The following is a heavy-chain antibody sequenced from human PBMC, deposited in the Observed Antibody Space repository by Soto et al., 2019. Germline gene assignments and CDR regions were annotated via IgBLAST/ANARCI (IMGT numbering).Heavy chain of an antibody. V-gene: IGHV1-46*01. J-gene: IGHJ4*02. CDR1: GYTFTTHY. CDR2: IDPRSGSA. D-gene: IGHD2-21*01. CDR3: ARGYVVAIDY. Sequence: ASVKVSCKASGYTFTTHYIHWVRQAPGQGPEWMGIIDPRSGSAGYAQRFQVSVTMTRGTPTSTFYMELSSLRSEDTAVYYCARGYVVAIDYWGQGTLVTVSS.